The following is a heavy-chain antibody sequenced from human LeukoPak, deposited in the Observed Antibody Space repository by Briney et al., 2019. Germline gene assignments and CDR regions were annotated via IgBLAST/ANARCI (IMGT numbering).Heavy chain of an antibody. CDR1: GASISNYY. J-gene: IGHJ4*02. CDR2: ISTSGST. V-gene: IGHV4-4*07. Sequence: PSETLSLTCTVSGASISNYYWSWIRQPAGKGLEWIGRISTSGSTNYNPSLKSRVTISVDTSKNQFSLKLSSVTAADTAVYYCASRDGYNQFADYWGQGTLVTVSS. CDR3: ASRDGYNQFADY. D-gene: IGHD5-24*01.